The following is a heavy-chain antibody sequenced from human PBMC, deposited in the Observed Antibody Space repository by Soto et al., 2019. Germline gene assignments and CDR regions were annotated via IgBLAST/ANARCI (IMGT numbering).Heavy chain of an antibody. D-gene: IGHD4-17*01. CDR3: ARDSAYGDYRFDY. CDR2: INPNSGGT. V-gene: IGHV1-2*04. CDR1: GYTFTGYY. Sequence: ASVKVSCKASGYTFTGYYMHWVRQAPGQGLEWMGWINPNSGGTNYAQKFQGWVTMTRDTSISTAYMELSRLRSDDTAVYYCARDSAYGDYRFDYWGQGTLVTVSS. J-gene: IGHJ4*02.